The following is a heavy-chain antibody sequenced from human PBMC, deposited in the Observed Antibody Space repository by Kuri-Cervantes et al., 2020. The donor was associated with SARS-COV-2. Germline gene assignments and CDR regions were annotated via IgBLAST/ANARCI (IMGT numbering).Heavy chain of an antibody. Sequence: GGSLRLSCKGSGYSFTSYWNGWVRQMPGKGLEWMGIIYPGDSDTRYSPSFQGQVTISADKSISTAYLQWSSLKASDTAMYYCARQIVVVPAAIYWFDPWGQGTLVTVSS. CDR2: IYPGDSDT. D-gene: IGHD2-2*01. CDR1: GYSFTSYW. J-gene: IGHJ5*02. CDR3: ARQIVVVPAAIYWFDP. V-gene: IGHV5-51*01.